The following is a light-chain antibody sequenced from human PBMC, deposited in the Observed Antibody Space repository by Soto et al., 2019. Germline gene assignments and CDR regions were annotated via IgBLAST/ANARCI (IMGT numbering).Light chain of an antibody. Sequence: QLVLTQSPSTSASLGASVKLTCTLTSGHTTYAITWHQQQPEKGPRYLMRVNIDGSHSKGDGIPDRFSGSSSGAERYLTISNLQSEDEADSYCQTCGTGVNWVVGEGTKLTVL. CDR3: QTCGTGVNWV. CDR1: SGHTTYA. J-gene: IGLJ3*02. V-gene: IGLV4-69*02. CDR2: VNIDGSH.